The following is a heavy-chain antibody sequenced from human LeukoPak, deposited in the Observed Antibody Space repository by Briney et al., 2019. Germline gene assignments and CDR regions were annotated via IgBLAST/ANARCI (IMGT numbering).Heavy chain of an antibody. CDR1: GFIFSNYW. Sequence: GGSLRLSCAASGFIFSNYWMHWVRQAPGKGLVWVSLIHSDGGTTNYADSVKGRFTISRDNAKNTLYLQMNSLRVENTAVYCCARDTYSIAEWGQGTLVTVSS. V-gene: IGHV3-74*01. D-gene: IGHD1-26*01. CDR3: ARDTYSIAE. J-gene: IGHJ4*02. CDR2: IHSDGGTT.